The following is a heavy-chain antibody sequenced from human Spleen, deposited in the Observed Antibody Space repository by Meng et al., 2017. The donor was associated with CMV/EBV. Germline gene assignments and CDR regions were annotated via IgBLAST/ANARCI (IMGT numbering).Heavy chain of an antibody. J-gene: IGHJ6*02. CDR1: GFAFNTYW. D-gene: IGHD5-12*01. Sequence: GESLKISCTASGFAFNTYWIHWVRQGPGEGLMHVSHIDGDGGTTSYADSVKGRFTISRDNAKNTLYLQMNNLRAEDTAVYYCARDRIYAIDLWGRGTTVTV. CDR2: IDGDGGTT. V-gene: IGHV3-74*01. CDR3: ARDRIYAIDL.